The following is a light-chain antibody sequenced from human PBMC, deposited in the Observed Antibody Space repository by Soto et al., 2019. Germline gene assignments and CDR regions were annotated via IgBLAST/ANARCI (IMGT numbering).Light chain of an antibody. CDR1: QSVSSN. J-gene: IGKJ4*01. CDR3: QQYNVWPLT. CDR2: VAS. V-gene: IGKV3-15*01. Sequence: EIVMTQSPATLSVSPGERATLSCRASQSVSSNLAWYQQKPGQTPKLLIYVASTRATGIPARFSGSGSGTEFPLPISSLQSEDFAVYYCQQYNVWPLTFGGGTKVEFK.